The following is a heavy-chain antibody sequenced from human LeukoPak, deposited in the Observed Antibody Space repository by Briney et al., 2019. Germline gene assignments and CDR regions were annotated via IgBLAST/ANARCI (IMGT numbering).Heavy chain of an antibody. Sequence: GGSLRLSCAASGFIFPTYWMSWVRQAPGKGLEWVANINQVASHKNHVESVKGRFTISRDNANNLLFLQMNDLRAEDTAIYYCARDPPTDSNWYPDYWGQGTLVTVSS. V-gene: IGHV3-7*01. CDR2: INQVASHK. D-gene: IGHD6-13*01. CDR3: ARDPPTDSNWYPDY. J-gene: IGHJ4*02. CDR1: GFIFPTYW.